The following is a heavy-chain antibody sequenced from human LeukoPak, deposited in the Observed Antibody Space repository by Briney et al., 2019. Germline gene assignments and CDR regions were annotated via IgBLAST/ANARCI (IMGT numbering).Heavy chain of an antibody. CDR2: INPNSGGT. CDR3: ARAGAAAIWAGIRFDP. CDR1: GYTFTGYY. D-gene: IGHD2-2*01. V-gene: IGHV1-2*02. Sequence: GASVKVSCKASGYTFTGYYMHWVRQAPGQGLEWMGWINPNSGGTNYAQKFRGRVTMTRDTSISTAYMELSRLRSDDTGVYYCARAGAAAIWAGIRFDPWGQGTLVTVSS. J-gene: IGHJ5*02.